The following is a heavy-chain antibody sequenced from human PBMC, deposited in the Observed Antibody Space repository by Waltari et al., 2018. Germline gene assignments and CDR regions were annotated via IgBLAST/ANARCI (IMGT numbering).Heavy chain of an antibody. D-gene: IGHD6-13*01. CDR3: ATGIGPAAGIHFQH. CDR2: FDPEDGET. Sequence: QVQLVQSGAEVKKPGASVKVSCKVSGYPLPELSMHWLRQAPGKGLEWMGGFDPEDGETIYAQKFQGRVTMTEDTSTDTAYMELSSLRSEDTAVYYCATGIGPAAGIHFQHWGQGTLVTVSS. J-gene: IGHJ1*01. V-gene: IGHV1-24*01. CDR1: GYPLPELS.